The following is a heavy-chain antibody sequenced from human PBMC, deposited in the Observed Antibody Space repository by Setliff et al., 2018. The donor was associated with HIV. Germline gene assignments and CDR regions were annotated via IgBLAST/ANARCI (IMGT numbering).Heavy chain of an antibody. V-gene: IGHV4-39*02. J-gene: IGHJ3*01. CDR2: IYYSGTT. D-gene: IGHD4-4*01. CDR3: ARELDNSDNSDPFDV. Sequence: ASETLSLTCSVSGDSIRNSRDYWGWIRQPPGKGLEWIGNIYYSGTTYYSPSLNSRVTISVDRSRSHFSLRLSAVTAADTAVYYCARELDNSDNSDPFDVWGQGTMVTVSS. CDR1: GDSIRNSRDY.